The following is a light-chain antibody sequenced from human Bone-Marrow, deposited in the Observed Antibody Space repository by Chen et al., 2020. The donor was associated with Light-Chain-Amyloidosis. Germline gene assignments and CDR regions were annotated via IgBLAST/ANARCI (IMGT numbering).Light chain of an antibody. CDR2: QES. V-gene: IGLV3-1*01. Sequence: SYELTQPPSVSVSPGQTASITCSGDKLGAKYACWYQQKPGQSPVLVIYQESKGPSGIPERFSGANSGNTATLAISGTQAMDEADYYCQAWDSNNVVFGGGTKLTVL. CDR3: QAWDSNNVV. J-gene: IGLJ2*01. CDR1: KLGAKY.